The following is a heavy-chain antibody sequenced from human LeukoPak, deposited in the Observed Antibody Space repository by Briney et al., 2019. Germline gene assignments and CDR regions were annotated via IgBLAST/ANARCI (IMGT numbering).Heavy chain of an antibody. CDR1: GGSIRNYY. Sequence: PSETLSLTCTVSGGSIRNYYWSWIRQPPGKGLEWIGYIYYSGSTNYNPSLKSRVTISVDTSKNQFSLKLSSVTAADTAVYYCARVSGYDWESFYDYWGQGTLVTVSS. CDR2: IYYSGST. D-gene: IGHD5-12*01. J-gene: IGHJ4*02. V-gene: IGHV4-59*01. CDR3: ARVSGYDWESFYDY.